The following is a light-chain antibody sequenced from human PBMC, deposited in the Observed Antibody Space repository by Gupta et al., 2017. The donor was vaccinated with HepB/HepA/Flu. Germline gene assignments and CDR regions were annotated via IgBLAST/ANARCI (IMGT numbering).Light chain of an antibody. CDR2: AAS. CDR3: QHSDSSPTWT. V-gene: IGKV1-39*01. CDR1: QSISSY. J-gene: IGKJ1*01. Sequence: DIQMTQSPSSLVASVGDRVTITCRASQSISSYLNWYQQKPGKAPKLLIYAASSWQSGVPSRFSGSGYGTDFTLTISSRQPEDFASYYCQHSDSSPTWTFGQGTKVEIK.